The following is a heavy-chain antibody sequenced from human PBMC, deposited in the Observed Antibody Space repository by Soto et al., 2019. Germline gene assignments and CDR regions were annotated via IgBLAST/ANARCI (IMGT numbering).Heavy chain of an antibody. CDR3: ARDLGTMVRGLLVNYYGMDV. CDR1: GGSISSSNW. J-gene: IGHJ6*02. D-gene: IGHD3-10*01. V-gene: IGHV4-4*02. Sequence: PSETLSLTCAVSGGSISSSNWWSWVRQPPGKGLEWIGEIYHSGSTNYNPSLKSRVTISVDKSKNQFSLKLSSVTAADTAVYYCARDLGTMVRGLLVNYYGMDVWGQGTTVTV. CDR2: IYHSGST.